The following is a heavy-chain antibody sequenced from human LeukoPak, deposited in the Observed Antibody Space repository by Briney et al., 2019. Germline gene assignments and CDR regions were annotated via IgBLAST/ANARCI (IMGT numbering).Heavy chain of an antibody. V-gene: IGHV4-4*07. Sequence: SETLSLTCTVSGGSISSYYWRWIRQPAGKGLEWIGRIYTSGSTNYNPSLKSRVTMSVDTSKNQFSLKLSSVTAADTAVCYCARVDVDIVATRGYGMDVWGQGTTVTVSS. CDR2: IYTSGST. D-gene: IGHD5-12*01. CDR3: ARVDVDIVATRGYGMDV. J-gene: IGHJ6*02. CDR1: GGSISSYY.